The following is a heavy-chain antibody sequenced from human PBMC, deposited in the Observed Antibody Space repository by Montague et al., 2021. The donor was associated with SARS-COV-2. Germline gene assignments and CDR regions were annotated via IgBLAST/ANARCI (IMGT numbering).Heavy chain of an antibody. D-gene: IGHD5-12*01. J-gene: IGHJ4*02. V-gene: IGHV4-4*02. CDR3: ARTGAYDHFDY. CDR2: VYRTGGT. CDR1: GGSVNSTNC. Sequence: SETLSLTCTVSGGSVNSTNCWSWVRQPPGKGLEWIAEVYRTGGTMFNPSFRSRVTLSIDRSKNLFSLNLNSVTVADTAVYYCARTGAYDHFDYWGPGTLVIVSS.